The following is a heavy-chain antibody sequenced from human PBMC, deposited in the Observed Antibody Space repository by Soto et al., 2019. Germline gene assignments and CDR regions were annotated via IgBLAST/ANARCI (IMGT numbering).Heavy chain of an antibody. CDR3: TTSRRAGYFDF. V-gene: IGHV3-30*19. J-gene: IGHJ4*02. CDR2: ISFDGGMK. CDR1: AFSFSTSS. Sequence: QVQLVESGGGVVQPGRSLRLSCAASAFSFSTSSMHWVRQAPGKGLEWVAVISFDGGMKDSANSVKGRFTTSRDNSNNTVYLQMDSLRVDDTAVYYCTTSRRAGYFDFWGQGTLVTVFS.